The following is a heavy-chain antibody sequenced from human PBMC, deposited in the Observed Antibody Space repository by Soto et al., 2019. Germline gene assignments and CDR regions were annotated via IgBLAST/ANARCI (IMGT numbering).Heavy chain of an antibody. D-gene: IGHD1-26*01. CDR1: GFTFSSYA. Sequence: EVQLLESGGGLVQPGGSLRLSCAASGFTFSSYAMRWVRQAPGKGLEWVSAISGSGDSTDYVDSGKGRFTISRDNSKNTLYLKMNSMRAEDTAVYYCARRGSGSYYAYWGQRTLVTVSS. V-gene: IGHV3-23*01. J-gene: IGHJ4*02. CDR3: ARRGSGSYYAY. CDR2: ISGSGDST.